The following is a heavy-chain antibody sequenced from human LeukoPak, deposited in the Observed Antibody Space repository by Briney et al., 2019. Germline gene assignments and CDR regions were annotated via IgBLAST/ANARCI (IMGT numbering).Heavy chain of an antibody. J-gene: IGHJ4*02. Sequence: GGSLRLSCAASGFTFSSYGMHWVRQAPGKGLEWVAFIRYDGSNKYFADSVKGRFTISRDNAKNSLYLQMNSLRAEDTAVYYCARDDYGDYWSPGYFDYWGQGTLVTVSS. CDR1: GFTFSSYG. D-gene: IGHD4-17*01. V-gene: IGHV3-30*02. CDR2: IRYDGSNK. CDR3: ARDDYGDYWSPGYFDY.